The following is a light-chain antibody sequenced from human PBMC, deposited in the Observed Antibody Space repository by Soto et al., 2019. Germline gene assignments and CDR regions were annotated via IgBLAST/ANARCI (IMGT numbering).Light chain of an antibody. V-gene: IGKV3-20*01. CDR3: QQYGSSPQT. CDR1: QSVSSNY. Sequence: EMVLTQSPGTLSLSPGGRATLSCRASQSVSSNYLAWFQQKPGQAPRLLIYAASSRATGIPDRFSGSGSGTDFTLTISRLEPEDFAVYYCQQYGSSPQTFGQGTKVDIK. J-gene: IGKJ1*01. CDR2: AAS.